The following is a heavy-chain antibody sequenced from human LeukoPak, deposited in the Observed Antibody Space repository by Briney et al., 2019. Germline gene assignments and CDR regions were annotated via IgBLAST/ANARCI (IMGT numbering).Heavy chain of an antibody. CDR2: ISSSSNYI. D-gene: IGHD3-3*01. Sequence: GGSLRLSCAASGFTFSSYSMNWVRQAPGKGLEWVSSISSSSNYIYYADSVKGRFTISRDNAKNSLYLQMNSLRAEDTAVYYCARGYISNDFQGRGVILDYWGQGTLVTVSS. V-gene: IGHV3-21*01. CDR3: ARGYISNDFQGRGVILDY. J-gene: IGHJ4*02. CDR1: GFTFSSYS.